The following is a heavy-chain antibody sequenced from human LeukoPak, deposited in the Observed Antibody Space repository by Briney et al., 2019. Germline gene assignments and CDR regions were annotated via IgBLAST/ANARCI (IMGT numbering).Heavy chain of an antibody. CDR2: INHSGST. Sequence: PSETLSLTCAVYGGSFSGYYWSWIRQPPGKGLEWIGEINHSGSTNYNPSLKSRVTISVDTSKNQFSLKLSSVTAADTAVYYCARGLRYVDYWGQGTLVTVSS. V-gene: IGHV4-34*01. D-gene: IGHD3-9*01. CDR1: GGSFSGYY. J-gene: IGHJ4*02. CDR3: ARGLRYVDY.